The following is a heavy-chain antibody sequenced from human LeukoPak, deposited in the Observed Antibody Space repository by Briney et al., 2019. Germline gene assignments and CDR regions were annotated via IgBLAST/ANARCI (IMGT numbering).Heavy chain of an antibody. CDR3: AKGLGDFDY. V-gene: IGHV3-30*18. CDR1: GFTFSSYG. J-gene: IGHJ4*02. D-gene: IGHD4-17*01. CDR2: ISYDGSNK. Sequence: GSLRLSCAASGFTFSSYGMHWVRQAPGKGLEWVAVISYDGSNKYYADSVKGRFTISRDNSKNTLYLQMNSLRAEDTAVYYCAKGLGDFDYWGQGTLVTVSS.